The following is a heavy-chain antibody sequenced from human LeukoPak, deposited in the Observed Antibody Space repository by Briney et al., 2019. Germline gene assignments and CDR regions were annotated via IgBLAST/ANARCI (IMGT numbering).Heavy chain of an antibody. Sequence: PGGSLRLSCAASGFTFSSYSMNWVRQAPGKGLEWVSSISSSSSYIYYADSVKGRFTISRDNAKNSLYLQMNSLRAEDTAVYYCARAPSSKGYFDYWGQGTLVTVSS. CDR3: ARAPSSKGYFDY. CDR1: GFTFSSYS. D-gene: IGHD6-6*01. J-gene: IGHJ4*02. V-gene: IGHV3-21*01. CDR2: ISSSSSYI.